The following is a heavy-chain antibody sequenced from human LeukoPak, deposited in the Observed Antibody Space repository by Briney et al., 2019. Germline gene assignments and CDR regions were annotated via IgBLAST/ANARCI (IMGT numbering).Heavy chain of an antibody. J-gene: IGHJ4*02. V-gene: IGHV1-2*06. CDR1: GYTFTGYY. CDR3: ARDPLRLVRGSFPFDY. Sequence: GASVKVSCKGSGYTFTGYYMHWVRQAPGQGLEWIGRINPNSGGTNYAQKFQGRVTMTRDTSITTAYMELTRLSSDDTAAYYCARDPLRLVRGSFPFDYWGQGTLVTVSS. D-gene: IGHD1-26*01. CDR2: INPNSGGT.